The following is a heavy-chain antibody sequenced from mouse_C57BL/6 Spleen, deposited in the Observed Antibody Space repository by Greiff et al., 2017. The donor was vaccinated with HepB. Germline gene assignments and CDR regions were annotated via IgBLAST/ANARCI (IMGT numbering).Heavy chain of an antibody. V-gene: IGHV1-81*01. CDR2: IYPRSGNT. J-gene: IGHJ4*01. Sequence: QVQLQQSGAELARPGASVKLSCKASGYTFTSYGISWVKQRTGQGLEWIGEIYPRSGNTYYNEKFKGKATLTADKSSSTAYMELHSLTSEDSAVYFCARLPFYGSSYNYAMGCWGQGTSVTVSS. CDR1: GYTFTSYG. D-gene: IGHD1-1*01. CDR3: ARLPFYGSSYNYAMGC.